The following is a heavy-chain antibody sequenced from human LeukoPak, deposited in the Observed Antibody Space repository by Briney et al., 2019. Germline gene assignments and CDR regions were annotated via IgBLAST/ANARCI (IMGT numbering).Heavy chain of an antibody. CDR1: GGSISPYY. CDR3: ARHSTGYCSGGSCYSPFDY. Sequence: SETLSLTCTVSGGSISPYYWSWIRQPPGKGLEWIGYIYYSGSTNYNPSLKSRVTISVDTSKNQFSLKLSSVTAADTAVYYCARHSTGYCSGGSCYSPFDYWGQGTLVTVSS. CDR2: IYYSGST. V-gene: IGHV4-59*01. D-gene: IGHD2-15*01. J-gene: IGHJ4*02.